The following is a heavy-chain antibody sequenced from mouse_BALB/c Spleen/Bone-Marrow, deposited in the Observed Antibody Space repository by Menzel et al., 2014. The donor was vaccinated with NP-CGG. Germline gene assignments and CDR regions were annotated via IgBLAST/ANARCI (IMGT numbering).Heavy chain of an antibody. D-gene: IGHD1-1*01. CDR2: ISSGGSYT. CDR3: ARHVTTVVADY. V-gene: IGHV5-9-3*01. CDR1: GFTFSSYA. Sequence: EVKLVESGGGLVKPGGSLKLSCAASGFTFSSYAMSWVRQTPEERLEWVATISSGGSYTYYPDSVKGRFTISRDNAKNTLYLQMSSLRSEDTAMYYCARHVTTVVADYWGQGTTLTVSS. J-gene: IGHJ2*01.